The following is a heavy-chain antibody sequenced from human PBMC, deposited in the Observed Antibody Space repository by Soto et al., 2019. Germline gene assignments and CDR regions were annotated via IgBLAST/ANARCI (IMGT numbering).Heavy chain of an antibody. CDR1: GFTFSGYA. CDR2: IHGGGNSA. Sequence: EVQLLESGGDLVQPGRSLRLSCAASGFTFSGYAMSWVRQAPGKGLEWVSVIHGGGNSAYYADSVKGRFTISRDNSKNPLYPPIGRPGGEGPAVYHWAEKRGRVASSGHFDYWGQGTLGNVPS. CDR3: AEKRGRVASSGHFDY. D-gene: IGHD3-10*01. V-gene: IGHV3-23*01. J-gene: IGHJ4*02.